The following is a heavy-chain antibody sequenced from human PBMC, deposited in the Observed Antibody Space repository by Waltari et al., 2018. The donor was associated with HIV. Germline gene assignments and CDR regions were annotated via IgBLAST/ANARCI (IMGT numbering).Heavy chain of an antibody. Sequence: QLQLQESGPGLMKPSETLSLTCTASGGPISSSNYYWGWIRQPPGKGLEWIGSIDDSGSTYYNPSLRSRVTISVDTSKNQFSLKVSSVTAADTAVYYCARPSKQRTPVSAFDIWGQGTMVTVSS. CDR1: GGPISSSNYY. CDR2: IDDSGST. J-gene: IGHJ3*02. CDR3: ARPSKQRTPVSAFDI. V-gene: IGHV4-39*01. D-gene: IGHD6-25*01.